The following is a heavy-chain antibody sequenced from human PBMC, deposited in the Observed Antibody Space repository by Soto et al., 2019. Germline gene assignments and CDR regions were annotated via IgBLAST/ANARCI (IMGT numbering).Heavy chain of an antibody. V-gene: IGHV4-31*03. CDR1: GGSISSGGYY. J-gene: IGHJ6*02. CDR2: IYYSGST. CDR3: ARVPEWTGTTSHYGMDV. Sequence: QVQLQESGPGLVKPSQTLSLTCTVSGGSISSGGYYWSWIRQHPGKGLEWIGYIYYSGSTYYNPSLKGRVTISVDTSKNQFSLKLSSVTAADTAVYYCARVPEWTGTTSHYGMDVWGQGTTVTVSS. D-gene: IGHD1-7*01.